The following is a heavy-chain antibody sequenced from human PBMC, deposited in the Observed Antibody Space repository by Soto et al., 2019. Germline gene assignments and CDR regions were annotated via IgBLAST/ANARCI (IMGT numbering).Heavy chain of an antibody. J-gene: IGHJ4*02. CDR1: GFTFSTYW. CDR2: IKQDGSEK. D-gene: IGHD3-10*01. Sequence: EVQLVESGGGLVQPGGSLRLSCAASGFTFSTYWMSWVRQAPGKGLEWVANIKQDGSEKSYEDSVEGRFTISRDNAKNSLYLQMNSLKAEDTALYYCARTRYYGSGSYDYFDSWGQGTLVTVSS. CDR3: ARTRYYGSGSYDYFDS. V-gene: IGHV3-7*04.